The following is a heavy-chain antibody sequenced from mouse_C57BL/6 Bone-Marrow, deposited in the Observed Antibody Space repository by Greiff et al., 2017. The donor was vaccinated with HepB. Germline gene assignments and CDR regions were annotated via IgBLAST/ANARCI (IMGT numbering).Heavy chain of an antibody. V-gene: IGHV1-81*01. D-gene: IGHD1-1*01. CDR1: GYTFTSYG. Sequence: LQQSGAELARPGASVKLSCKASGYTFTSYGISWVKQRTGQGLEWIGEIYPRSGNTYYNEKFKGKATLTADKSSSTAYMELRSLTSEDSAVYFCSHYYGSSYDFDYWGQGTTLTVSS. CDR3: SHYYGSSYDFDY. CDR2: IYPRSGNT. J-gene: IGHJ2*01.